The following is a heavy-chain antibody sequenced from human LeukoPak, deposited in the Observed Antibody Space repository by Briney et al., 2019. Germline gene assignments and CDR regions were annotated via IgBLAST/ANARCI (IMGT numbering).Heavy chain of an antibody. D-gene: IGHD2-2*01. Sequence: SETLSLTCTVSGGSISSGDYYWSWIRQPPGKGLEWIGYIYYSGSTYYNPSLKSRVTISVDTSKNQFSLKLSSVTAADTAVYYCARHQRYCSSTSCHWFDPWGQGTLVTVSS. J-gene: IGHJ5*02. CDR1: GGSISSGDYY. CDR3: ARHQRYCSSTSCHWFDP. V-gene: IGHV4-30-4*01. CDR2: IYYSGST.